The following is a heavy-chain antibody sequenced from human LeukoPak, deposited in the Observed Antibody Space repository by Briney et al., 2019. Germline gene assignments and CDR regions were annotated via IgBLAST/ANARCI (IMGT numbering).Heavy chain of an antibody. CDR2: IYHSGST. Sequence: SETLSLTCAVSGGAISSFNWWSWVRQPPGKGLEWIGEIYHSGSTNYNPSLKSRVTISVDKSKNQFSLKLSSVTAADTAVYYCARDEEQWLGNYFDYWGQGTLVTVSS. CDR3: ARDEEQWLGNYFDY. CDR1: GGAISSFNW. J-gene: IGHJ4*02. D-gene: IGHD6-19*01. V-gene: IGHV4-4*02.